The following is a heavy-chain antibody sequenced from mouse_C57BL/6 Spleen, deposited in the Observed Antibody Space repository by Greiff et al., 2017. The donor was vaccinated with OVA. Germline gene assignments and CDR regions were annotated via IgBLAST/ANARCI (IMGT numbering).Heavy chain of an antibody. D-gene: IGHD1-1*01. CDR2: INPNNGGT. V-gene: IGHV1-26*01. Sequence: VQLQQSGPELVKPGASVKISCKASGYTFTDYYMNWVKQSHGKSLEWIGDINPNNGGTSYNQKFKGKATLTVDKSSSTAYMELRSLTSEDSAVYDCAREAYYGSSLPWFAYWGQGTLVTVSA. J-gene: IGHJ3*01. CDR3: AREAYYGSSLPWFAY. CDR1: GYTFTDYY.